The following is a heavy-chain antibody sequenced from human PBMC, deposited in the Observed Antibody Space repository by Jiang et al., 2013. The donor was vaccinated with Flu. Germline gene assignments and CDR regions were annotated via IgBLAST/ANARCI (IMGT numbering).Heavy chain of an antibody. D-gene: IGHD4-23*01. J-gene: IGHJ5*02. Sequence: GAEVKKPGESLKISCKVSGYNFASYWVGWVRQKPGKGLEWMGIIYPADSHTKYSPSFQGQVTISADKSISTAYLQWSSLKASDTAMYYCARDYGGNSYGLDPWGRGTLVTVSS. CDR1: GYNFASYW. V-gene: IGHV5-51*01. CDR3: ARDYGGNSYGLDP. CDR2: IYPADSHT.